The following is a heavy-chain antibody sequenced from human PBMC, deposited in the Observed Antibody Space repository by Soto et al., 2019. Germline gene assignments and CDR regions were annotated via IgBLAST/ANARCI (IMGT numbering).Heavy chain of an antibody. CDR3: ARERPDGARLDP. CDR1: GGSISSSSYY. CDR2: IYYSGST. Sequence: PSETLSLTCTVSGGSISSSSYYWAWVRQPPGKGLEWIGYIYYSGSTNYNPSLKSRVTISVDTSKNQFSLKLISVTAADTAVYYCARERPDGARLDPSGEGTLVTVSS. D-gene: IGHD6-6*01. J-gene: IGHJ5*02. V-gene: IGHV4-61*05.